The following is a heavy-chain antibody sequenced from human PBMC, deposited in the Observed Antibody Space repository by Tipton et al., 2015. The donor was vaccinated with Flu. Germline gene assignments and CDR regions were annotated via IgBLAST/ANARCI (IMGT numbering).Heavy chain of an antibody. J-gene: IGHJ3*02. D-gene: IGHD3-22*01. CDR2: INPNSGGT. Sequence: QLVQSGAEVKKPGASVKVSCKASGYTFTGYYMHWVRQAPGQGLEWMGRINPNSGGTNYAQKFQGRVTMTRDTSISTAYMELGRLRSDDRAVYYCAVITMIVMVTPNDAFDIWGQGTMVTVSS. CDR1: GYTFTGYY. V-gene: IGHV1-2*06. CDR3: AVITMIVMVTPNDAFDI.